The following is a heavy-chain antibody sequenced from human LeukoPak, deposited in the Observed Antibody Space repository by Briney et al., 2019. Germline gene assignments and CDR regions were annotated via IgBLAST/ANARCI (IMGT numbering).Heavy chain of an antibody. V-gene: IGHV3-23*01. CDR3: AKGARGGGYSSGWYGGLDY. CDR1: GFTFSSYA. D-gene: IGHD6-19*01. CDR2: ISGSGGST. J-gene: IGHJ4*02. Sequence: GGSLRLSCAASGFTFSSYAMSWVRQAPGKGLERVSAISGSGGSTYYADSVKGRFTISRDTSKNTLYLQMNSLRAEDTAVYYCAKGARGGGYSSGWYGGLDYWGQGTLVTVSS.